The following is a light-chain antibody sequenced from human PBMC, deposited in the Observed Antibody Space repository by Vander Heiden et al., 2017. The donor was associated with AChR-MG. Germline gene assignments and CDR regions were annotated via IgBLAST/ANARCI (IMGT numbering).Light chain of an antibody. CDR2: DVS. CDR3: CSYADSGPYV. J-gene: IGLJ1*01. CDR1: SSDIGSYNL. Sequence: QSALTQPASVSGSPGQSITISCSGTSSDIGSYNLVSWYQQHPDKAPKFISYDVSKRPSGVSNRFSGSKSANTASLTISGLQYDDEADYYCCSYADSGPYVFGTGTKVTVL. V-gene: IGLV2-23*02.